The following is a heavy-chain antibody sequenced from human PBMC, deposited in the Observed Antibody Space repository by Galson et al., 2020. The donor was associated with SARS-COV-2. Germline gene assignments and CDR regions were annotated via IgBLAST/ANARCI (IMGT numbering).Heavy chain of an antibody. V-gene: IGHV4-39*01. Sequence: SETLSLTCTVSGGSVSSSSCYWGWIRQPPGKGLEWIGTIYYGGSTYYNPSLKSRVTISVDTSKNQFSLKLSSVTAEDTAVYYCARTRGTIIVRAYWGQGTLVTVSS. J-gene: IGHJ4*02. CDR1: GGSVSSSSCY. D-gene: IGHD3-22*01. CDR2: IYYGGST. CDR3: ARTRGTIIVRAY.